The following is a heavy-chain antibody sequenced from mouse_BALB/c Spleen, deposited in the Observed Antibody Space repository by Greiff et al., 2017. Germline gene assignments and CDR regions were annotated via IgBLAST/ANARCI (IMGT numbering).Heavy chain of an antibody. CDR1: GYSITSDYA. CDR2: ISYSGST. CDR3: ARDTTTVVPFDY. D-gene: IGHD1-1*01. V-gene: IGHV3-2*02. Sequence: EVQLQESGPGLVKPSQSLSLTCTVTGYSITSDYAWNWIRQFPGNKLEWMGYISYSGSTSYNPSLKSRISITRDTSKNQFFLQLNSVTTEDTATYYCARDTTTVVPFDYWGQGTTLTVSS. J-gene: IGHJ2*01.